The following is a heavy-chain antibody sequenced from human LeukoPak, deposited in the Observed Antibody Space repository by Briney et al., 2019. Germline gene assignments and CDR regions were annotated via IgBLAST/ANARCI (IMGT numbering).Heavy chain of an antibody. CDR1: GFTVSSNY. V-gene: IGHV3-66*01. Sequence: GGSLRLSCAASGFTVSSNYMSWVRQAPGKGLEWVSVIYSGGSTYYADSVKGRFTISRDNSKNTLYLQMNSLRAEDTAVYYCARADSSGENDAFDIWGQGTMVTVSS. D-gene: IGHD3-22*01. CDR2: IYSGGST. J-gene: IGHJ3*02. CDR3: ARADSSGENDAFDI.